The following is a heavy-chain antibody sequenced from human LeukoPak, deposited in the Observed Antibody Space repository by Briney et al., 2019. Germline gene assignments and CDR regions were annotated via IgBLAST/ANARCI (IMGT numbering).Heavy chain of an antibody. D-gene: IGHD6-19*01. Sequence: GRSLRLSCAASGFTFDDYAMPWVRQAPGKGLEWVSGISWNSGSIGYADSVKGRFTISRDNSKNTLYLQMNSLRAEDTAVYYCAKDHRSGWYGTDFDYWGQGTLVTVSS. J-gene: IGHJ4*02. CDR1: GFTFDDYA. V-gene: IGHV3-9*01. CDR2: ISWNSGSI. CDR3: AKDHRSGWYGTDFDY.